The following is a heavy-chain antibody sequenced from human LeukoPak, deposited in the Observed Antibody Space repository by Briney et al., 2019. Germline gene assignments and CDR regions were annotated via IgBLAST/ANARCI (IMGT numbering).Heavy chain of an antibody. Sequence: GGSLRLSCSASGFTFSTNWMTWVRQAQGKGLEWVAHIKEDGSDKYYVDSVKGRFTISRDNTKNSLYLQMSSLRAEDTAVYYCARDYDWGQGTLVTVSS. CDR3: ARDYD. CDR2: IKEDGSDK. CDR1: GFTFSTNW. V-gene: IGHV3-7*04. D-gene: IGHD3-16*01. J-gene: IGHJ4*02.